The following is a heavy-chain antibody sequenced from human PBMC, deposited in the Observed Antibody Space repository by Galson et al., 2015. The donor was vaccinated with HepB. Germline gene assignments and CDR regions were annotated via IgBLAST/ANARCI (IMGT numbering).Heavy chain of an antibody. CDR2: IKTDGSSA. Sequence: SLRLSCAASGFTFSSYWMHWVRQAPGKGLVWVSRIKTDGSSAIYADSVKGRFTISRDNTKNTLYLQMNSLRDEDTAVYFCARGRRSFDYWGQGTLVTVSS. V-gene: IGHV3-74*01. CDR3: ARGRRSFDY. J-gene: IGHJ4*02. CDR1: GFTFSSYW.